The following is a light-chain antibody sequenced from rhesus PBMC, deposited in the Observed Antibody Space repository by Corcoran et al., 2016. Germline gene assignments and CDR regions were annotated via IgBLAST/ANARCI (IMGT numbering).Light chain of an antibody. CDR2: KAS. CDR3: QQRNSSPLT. Sequence: DIQLTQSPSSLSASVGDRVTITCRASKDISNYLAWYQQKPGKAPNLLTYKASTLQSGVPSRFSGSGSGTDVTLTICSLQPEDFATYYCQQRNSSPLTFGGGTKVEIK. V-gene: IGKV1-25*01. J-gene: IGKJ4*01. CDR1: KDISNY.